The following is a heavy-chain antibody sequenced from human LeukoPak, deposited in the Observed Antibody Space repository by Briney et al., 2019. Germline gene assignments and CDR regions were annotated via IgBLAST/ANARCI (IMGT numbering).Heavy chain of an antibody. CDR1: GGSISSSY. V-gene: IGHV4-59*08. CDR2: IYYSGST. Sequence: SETLSLTCTVSGGSISSSYWSWVRQPPGERLEWSGYIYYSGSTNYNPSFKSRVAISVDTSKNQFALKLSSVTAADTAVYYCATWGIAVAGTFDYWGQGTMVTVST. J-gene: IGHJ4*02. CDR3: ATWGIAVAGTFDY. D-gene: IGHD6-19*01.